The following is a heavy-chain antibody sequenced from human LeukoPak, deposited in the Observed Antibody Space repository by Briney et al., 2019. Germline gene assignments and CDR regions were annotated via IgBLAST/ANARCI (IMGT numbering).Heavy chain of an antibody. V-gene: IGHV4-59*01. D-gene: IGHD4-23*01. CDR2: IYYSGNT. CDR1: GGSISSYY. Sequence: SETLSLTCIVSGGSISSYYWSWIRQPPGKGLEWIGYIYYSGNTNYNPSLMSRVTISVDTSKNQFSLKLSSVTAADTAVYYCARAPRWYYFDSWGQGTLVTVSS. CDR3: ARAPRWYYFDS. J-gene: IGHJ4*02.